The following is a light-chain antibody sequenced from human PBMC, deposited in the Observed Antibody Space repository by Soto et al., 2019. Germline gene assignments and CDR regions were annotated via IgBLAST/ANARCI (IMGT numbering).Light chain of an antibody. CDR3: CSYAGISTFYV. CDR2: GVN. J-gene: IGLJ1*01. V-gene: IGLV2-23*02. CDR1: SSDVGSYNP. Sequence: QSALTQPASVSGSPGQSITISCTGTSSDVGSYNPVSWYQQHPGKAPKLMIYGVNKRPSGVSNRFSGSKSGNTASLTISGLQAEDEADYYCCSYAGISTFYVFGTGT.